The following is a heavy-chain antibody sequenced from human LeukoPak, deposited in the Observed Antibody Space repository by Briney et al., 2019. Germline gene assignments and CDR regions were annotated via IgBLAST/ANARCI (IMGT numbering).Heavy chain of an antibody. CDR3: ARADDSSGYYPDDAFDI. CDR2: IYYSGST. Sequence: SETLSLTCTVSGGSISSYYWSWIRQPPGKGLEWIGYIYYSGSTNYNPSLKSRVTISVDTSKNQFSLKLSSVTAADTAVYYYARADDSSGYYPDDAFDIWGQGTMVTVSS. J-gene: IGHJ3*02. CDR1: GGSISSYY. V-gene: IGHV4-59*01. D-gene: IGHD3-22*01.